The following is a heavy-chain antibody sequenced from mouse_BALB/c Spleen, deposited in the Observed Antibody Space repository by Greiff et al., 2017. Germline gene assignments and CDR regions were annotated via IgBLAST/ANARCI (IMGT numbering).Heavy chain of an antibody. CDR2: ISDGGSYT. V-gene: IGHV5-4*02. CDR3: AGDYGRGIDY. Sequence: EVQVVESGGGLVKPGGSLKLSCAASGFTFSDYYMYWVRQTPEKRLEWVATISDGGSYTYYPDSVKGRFTISRDNAKNNLYLQMSSLKSEDTAMYYCAGDYGRGIDYWGQGTTLTVSS. J-gene: IGHJ2*01. CDR1: GFTFSDYY. D-gene: IGHD1-1*01.